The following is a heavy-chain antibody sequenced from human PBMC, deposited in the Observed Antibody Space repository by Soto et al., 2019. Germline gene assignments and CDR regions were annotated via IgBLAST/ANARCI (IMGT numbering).Heavy chain of an antibody. CDR2: IYYSGST. CDR3: AIRSQLWLPDYYYYYYMDV. D-gene: IGHD5-18*01. J-gene: IGHJ6*03. Sequence: SETLSLTCTVSGGSISSYYWSWIRQPPGKGLEWIGYIYYSGSTNYNPSLKSRVTISVDASKNQFSLKLSSVTAADTAVYYCAIRSQLWLPDYYYYYYMDVWGKGTTVTVSS. V-gene: IGHV4-59*08. CDR1: GGSISSYY.